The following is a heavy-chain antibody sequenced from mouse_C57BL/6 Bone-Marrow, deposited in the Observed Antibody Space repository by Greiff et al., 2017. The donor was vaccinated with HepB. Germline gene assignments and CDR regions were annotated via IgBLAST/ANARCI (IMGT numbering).Heavy chain of an antibody. J-gene: IGHJ2*01. CDR2: IHPNSGST. CDR1: GYTFTSYW. CDR3: ADTVYFDY. D-gene: IGHD1-1*01. V-gene: IGHV1-64*01. Sequence: QVHVKQPGAELVKPGASVKLSCKASGYTFTSYWMHWVKQRPGQGLEWIGMIHPNSGSTNYNEKFKSKATLTVDKSSSTAYMQLSSLTSEDSAVYYCADTVYFDYWGQGTTLTVSS.